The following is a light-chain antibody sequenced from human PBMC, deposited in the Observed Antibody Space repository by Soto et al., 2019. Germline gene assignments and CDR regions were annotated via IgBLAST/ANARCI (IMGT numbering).Light chain of an antibody. V-gene: IGKV3-15*01. J-gene: IGKJ4*01. Sequence: EMVVTQSPATLSVSPGERATLSCRASQDVSSNLAWYQQKPGQAPSLLIYGASTRATGTPARFSGSGSGTEFTLTISSLQYEDYELYFCQQYIRWQLTLRGGTKV. CDR3: QQYIRWQLT. CDR2: GAS. CDR1: QDVSSN.